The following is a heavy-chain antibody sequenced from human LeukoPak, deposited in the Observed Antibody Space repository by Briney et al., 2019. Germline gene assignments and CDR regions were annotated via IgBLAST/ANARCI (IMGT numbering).Heavy chain of an antibody. V-gene: IGHV4-34*01. D-gene: IGHD3-10*01. CDR1: GGSFSGYY. CDR3: ARPPRVHYYGPGSYLDAFDI. Sequence: PSETLSLTCAVYGGSFSGYYWSWIRQPPGKGLEWIGEINHSGSTNYNPSLKSRVTISVDTSKNQFSLKLSSVTAADTAVYYCARPPRVHYYGPGSYLDAFDIWGQGTMVTVSS. CDR2: INHSGST. J-gene: IGHJ3*02.